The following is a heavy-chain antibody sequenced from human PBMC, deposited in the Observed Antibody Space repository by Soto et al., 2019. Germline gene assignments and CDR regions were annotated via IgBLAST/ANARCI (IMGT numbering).Heavy chain of an antibody. Sequence: GVFLRLSCAAYGLSVSSNYMSWVRQAPGKGLEWVSVIYSGGSTYYADSVKGRFTISRDNSKNTLYLQMNSIRAEDTAVYYCSLEDSSSYLDYSGQGTLVAVSS. J-gene: IGHJ4*02. CDR3: SLEDSSSYLDY. V-gene: IGHV3-53*01. D-gene: IGHD6-6*01. CDR1: GLSVSSNY. CDR2: IYSGGST.